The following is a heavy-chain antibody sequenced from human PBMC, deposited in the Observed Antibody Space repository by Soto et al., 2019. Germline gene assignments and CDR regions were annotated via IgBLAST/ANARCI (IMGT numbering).Heavy chain of an antibody. J-gene: IGHJ4*02. Sequence: APVKVSCKASGYTFTGYYMHWVRQAPGQGLEWMGWINPNSGGTNYAQKFQGWVTMTRDTSISTAYMELSRLRSDDTAVYYCARDKGDYYDSSGYYAHFDYWGQGTLVTVSS. CDR2: INPNSGGT. CDR3: ARDKGDYYDSSGYYAHFDY. D-gene: IGHD3-22*01. CDR1: GYTFTGYY. V-gene: IGHV1-2*04.